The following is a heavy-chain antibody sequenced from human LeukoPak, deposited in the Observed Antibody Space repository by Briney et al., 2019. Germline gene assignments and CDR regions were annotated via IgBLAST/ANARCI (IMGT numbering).Heavy chain of an antibody. CDR2: INPNSGGT. Sequence: ASVKVSCKASGYTFTGYYMHWVRQAPGQGLEWMGWINPNSGGTNYAQKFQGKVTMTRDTSISTAYMELSRLRSDDTAVYYCARDYDIVVVPAASSPIGGMDVWGQGTTVTVSS. CDR1: GYTFTGYY. V-gene: IGHV1-2*02. J-gene: IGHJ6*02. CDR3: ARDYDIVVVPAASSPIGGMDV. D-gene: IGHD2-2*01.